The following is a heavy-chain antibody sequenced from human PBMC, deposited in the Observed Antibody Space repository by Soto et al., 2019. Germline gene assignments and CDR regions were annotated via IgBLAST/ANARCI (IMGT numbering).Heavy chain of an antibody. D-gene: IGHD3-10*01. V-gene: IGHV4-59*01. CDR1: GGSISDYY. CDR3: ARERGEWFGDLLPPGWFDT. CDR2: ILYPRYT. J-gene: IGHJ5*02. Sequence: SETLSLTCTVSGGSISDYYWSWIRQPPGKGLEWIGYILYPRYTNYNPSLKSRITISIDTSRNQFSLRLSSVTAADTAVYYCARERGEWFGDLLPPGWFDTWSQGTLVTVSS.